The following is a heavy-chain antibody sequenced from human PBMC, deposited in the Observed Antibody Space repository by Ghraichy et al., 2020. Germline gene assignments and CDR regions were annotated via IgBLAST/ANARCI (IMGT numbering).Heavy chain of an antibody. D-gene: IGHD4/OR15-4a*01. Sequence: SEILSLTCTFSGSSMSGYYWSWMRQPPGRGLEWIGYMWSTESSHYNSSLKSRATISGDRFRNQFSLSLSSVNAADTATYYCARSGGAKGMFWGQGVRVTVSS. CDR2: MWSTESS. CDR1: GSSMSGYY. V-gene: IGHV4-4*09. CDR3: ARSGGAKGMF. J-gene: IGHJ4*02.